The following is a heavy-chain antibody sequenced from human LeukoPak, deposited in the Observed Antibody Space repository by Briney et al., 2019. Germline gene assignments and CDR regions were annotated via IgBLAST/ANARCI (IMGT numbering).Heavy chain of an antibody. Sequence: GGSLRLSCAVSGFTFSSYSMNWVRQAPGKGLEWVSSISSGGTYKYYADSVKGRFTISRDNAQNSLYLQMNSLRAEDSSVYYCARPTTVTTISADAFDIWGQGTMVTVSS. CDR1: GFTFSSYS. D-gene: IGHD4-17*01. CDR2: ISSGGTYK. V-gene: IGHV3-21*01. CDR3: ARPTTVTTISADAFDI. J-gene: IGHJ3*02.